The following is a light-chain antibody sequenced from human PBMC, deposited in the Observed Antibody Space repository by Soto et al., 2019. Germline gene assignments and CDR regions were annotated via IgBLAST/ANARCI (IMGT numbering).Light chain of an antibody. CDR3: QQRSNWPPPIT. J-gene: IGKJ5*01. Sequence: EERRTRWWRDSHSVTSSYLAWYQQKPGQAPRLLIYDASNRATGIPARFSGSGSGTDFTITISSLDPKDFAVHYRQQRSNWPPPITFGQGTRLEIK. CDR2: DAS. V-gene: IGKV3-11*01. CDR1: HSVTSSY.